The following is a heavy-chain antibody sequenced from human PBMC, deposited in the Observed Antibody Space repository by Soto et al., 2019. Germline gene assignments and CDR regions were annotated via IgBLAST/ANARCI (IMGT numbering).Heavy chain of an antibody. V-gene: IGHV3-23*01. CDR2: ISGSGGST. CDR1: GFTFSSYA. D-gene: IGHD3-10*01. J-gene: IGHJ4*02. CDR3: AKNYYGSGSYSGTDY. Sequence: PGGSLRLSCAASGFTFSSYAMSWVRQAPGKGLEWVSAISGSGGSTYYADSVKGRFTISRDNSKNTLYLQMNSLRAEDTAAYYCAKNYYGSGSYSGTDYWGQGTLVTVSS.